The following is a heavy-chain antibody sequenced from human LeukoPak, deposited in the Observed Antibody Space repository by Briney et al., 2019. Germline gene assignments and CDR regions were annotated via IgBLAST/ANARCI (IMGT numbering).Heavy chain of an antibody. CDR1: GGSITSYF. CDR2: ISYNRGT. Sequence: SETLSLTCIVSGGSITSYFWSWIRQSPRKGLGWIGYISYNRGTNYNPSLKSRVTISTDTSKNQFSLKLNSVTAADTAVYYCARGERYGSGSYSSQGYFDYWGQGTLVTVSS. J-gene: IGHJ4*02. CDR3: ARGERYGSGSYSSQGYFDY. V-gene: IGHV4-59*01. D-gene: IGHD1-26*01.